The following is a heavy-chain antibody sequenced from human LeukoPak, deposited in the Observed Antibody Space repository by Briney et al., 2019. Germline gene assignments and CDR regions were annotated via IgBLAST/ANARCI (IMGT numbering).Heavy chain of an antibody. CDR3: TRTRYSSSWYYFDY. D-gene: IGHD6-13*01. J-gene: IGHJ4*02. CDR2: IRSKAYGGTI. V-gene: IGHV3-49*04. Sequence: GGSLRLSCTASGFTFGDYAMSWVRQAPGKGLEWVGLIRSKAYGGTIEYAASVKGRFTISRDDSKTIAYLQMNSPKTEDTAVYYCTRTRYSSSWYYFDYWGQGTLVTVSS. CDR1: GFTFGDYA.